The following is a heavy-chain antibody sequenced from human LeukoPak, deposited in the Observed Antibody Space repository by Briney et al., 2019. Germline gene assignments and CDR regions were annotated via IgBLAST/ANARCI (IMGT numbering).Heavy chain of an antibody. CDR1: GGSISSSSYY. D-gene: IGHD1-14*01. CDR2: IKQDGSEQ. Sequence: ETLSLTCTVSGGSISSSSYYWGWVRQAPGKGLEWVANIKQDGSEQYYVDSVKGRFTISRDNAKNSLYLQMNSLRAEDTAVYYCASDPHHASRMDVWGQGTTVTVSS. V-gene: IGHV3-7*01. J-gene: IGHJ6*02. CDR3: ASDPHHASRMDV.